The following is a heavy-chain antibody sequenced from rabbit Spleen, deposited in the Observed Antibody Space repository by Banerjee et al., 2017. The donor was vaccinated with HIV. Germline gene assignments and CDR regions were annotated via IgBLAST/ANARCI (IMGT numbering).Heavy chain of an antibody. D-gene: IGHD1-1*01. CDR2: IDVVRSGST. CDR3: ARDTSSSFSSYGMDL. V-gene: IGHV1S45*01. Sequence: QEQLVEYGGDLVQPEGSLTLTCKASGLDFSSRYWICWVRQAPGKGLEWIACIDVVRSGSTYYASWAKGRFTISKTSSTTLTLQMTSLTAADTATYFCARDTSSSFSSYGMDLWGQGTLVTVS. J-gene: IGHJ6*01. CDR1: GLDFSSRYW.